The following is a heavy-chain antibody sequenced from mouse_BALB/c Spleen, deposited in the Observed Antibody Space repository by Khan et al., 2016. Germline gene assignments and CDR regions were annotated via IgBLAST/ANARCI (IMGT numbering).Heavy chain of an antibody. J-gene: IGHJ2*01. CDR3: VSQRYYFDY. V-gene: IGHV10-1*02. Sequence: EVQLVESGGGLVQPKGSLKLSCAASGFTFNTYAMNWVRQAPGKGLEWVARIRSKSNNYATYHADSVKDSFTISRHDSQSMLYLQMNNLKTEDTAMYYCVSQRYYFDYWGQGTTLTVSS. CDR1: GFTFNTYA. CDR2: IRSKSNNYAT.